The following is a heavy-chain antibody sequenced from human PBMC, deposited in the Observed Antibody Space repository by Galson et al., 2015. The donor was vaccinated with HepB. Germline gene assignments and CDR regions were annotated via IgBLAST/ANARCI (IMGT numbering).Heavy chain of an antibody. CDR1: GFTFDDYA. Sequence: SLRLSCAASGFTFDDYAMNWVRQVPGKGLEWVSLISWNGGSTYYADSVKGRFTISRDNSKNFVFLQMDSLRTEDTAVFYCARSLRGSTGYYYSSPLDFWGQGTLVTVSS. D-gene: IGHD3-22*01. CDR3: ARSLRGSTGYYYSSPLDF. J-gene: IGHJ4*02. V-gene: IGHV3-43D*03. CDR2: ISWNGGST.